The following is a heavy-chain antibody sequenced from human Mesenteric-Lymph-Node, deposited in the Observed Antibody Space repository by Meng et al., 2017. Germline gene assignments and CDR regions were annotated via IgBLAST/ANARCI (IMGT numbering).Heavy chain of an antibody. V-gene: IGHV3-23*01. CDR2: ISGSGGST. CDR3: AKDKSISDDYYYYGMDV. CDR1: GFTFDDYA. D-gene: IGHD6-6*01. J-gene: IGHJ6*02. Sequence: GESLKISCAASGFTFDDYAMRWVRQAPGKGLEWVSRISGSGGSTFYADSVKGRFTISRDNSKNTLFLQMNSLRVEDTAVYYCAKDKSISDDYYYYGMDVWGQGTTVTVSS.